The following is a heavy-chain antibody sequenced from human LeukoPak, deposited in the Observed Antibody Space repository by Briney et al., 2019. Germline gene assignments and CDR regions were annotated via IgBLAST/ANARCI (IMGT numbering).Heavy chain of an antibody. V-gene: IGHV4-30-4*01. CDR3: ARDGAWNDPTGDY. Sequence: SQTLSLTCTVSGGSVSSGDCYRSWIRQPPGKCLEWIGYIYYSGSTYYHPSLKSRVTISVDTSKNQFSLKLSSVTAADTAVYYCARDGAWNDPTGDYWGQGTLVTVYS. J-gene: IGHJ4*02. CDR2: IYYSGST. D-gene: IGHD1-1*01. CDR1: GGSVSSGDCY.